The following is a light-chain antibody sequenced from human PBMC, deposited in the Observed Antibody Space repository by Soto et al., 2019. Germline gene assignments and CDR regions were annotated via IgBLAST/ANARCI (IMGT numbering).Light chain of an antibody. CDR3: QQYDNFIT. Sequence: DIQMTQSPSTLSASIGDRVTITCRASQGISNYLNWYQQKPGKAPKLLIYDASNLETGVPSRFSGGGSGTDFSFTISSLQPEDIATYFCQQYDNFITLGQGTRLEIK. J-gene: IGKJ5*01. CDR1: QGISNY. V-gene: IGKV1-33*01. CDR2: DAS.